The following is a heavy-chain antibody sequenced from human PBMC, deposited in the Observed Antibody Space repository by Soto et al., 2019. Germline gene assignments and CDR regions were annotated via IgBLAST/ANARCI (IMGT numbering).Heavy chain of an antibody. CDR3: AREDWNDGHYCGMGV. CDR1: GFTFSSYT. Sequence: QVPVVESGGGVVQPGRSLRLSCAASGFTFSSYTMYWVRQAPGKGLEGVAIIWHDGSNKYYGDSVKGRFTISRDNYKNTPYLQMNSLRAEDTAVYYCAREDWNDGHYCGMGVWGQGTTVTVSS. J-gene: IGHJ6*02. V-gene: IGHV3-33*01. D-gene: IGHD1-1*01. CDR2: IWHDGSNK.